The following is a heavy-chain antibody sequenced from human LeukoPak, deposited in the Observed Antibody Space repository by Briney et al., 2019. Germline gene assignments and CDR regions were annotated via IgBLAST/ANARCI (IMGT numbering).Heavy chain of an antibody. Sequence: GGSLRHSCAASGFAFNSYWMTWVRQAPGKGLYWVASISQDGSEKYYVDSVQGRFTISRDNASQSLYLQMSSLRAEDTALYYCATERGNFFDYWGQGTLVTVSS. CDR3: ATERGNFFDY. CDR2: ISQDGSEK. V-gene: IGHV3-7*01. CDR1: GFAFNSYW. D-gene: IGHD2/OR15-2a*01. J-gene: IGHJ4*02.